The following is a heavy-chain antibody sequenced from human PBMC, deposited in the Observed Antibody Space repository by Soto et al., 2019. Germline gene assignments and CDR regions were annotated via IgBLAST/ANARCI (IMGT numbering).Heavy chain of an antibody. J-gene: IGHJ4*02. CDR2: INGYNGDT. D-gene: IGHD2-15*01. Sequence: ASVKVSCKTSGYTFNTYGITWVRQAPGQGLEWMGWINGYNGDTNYAQEFQGRVTMTTDTATTTPYMELRSLRSDDTAVYYCGRAIRRSGPFDYGGRETLFPVPA. CDR3: GRAIRRSGPFDY. V-gene: IGHV1-18*01. CDR1: GYTFNTYG.